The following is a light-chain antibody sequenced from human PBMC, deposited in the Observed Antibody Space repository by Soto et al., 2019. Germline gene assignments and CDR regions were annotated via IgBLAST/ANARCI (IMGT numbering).Light chain of an antibody. CDR2: DAS. Sequence: EIVLTQSPGTLALSPGERATLSCRASQSVINNYLAWYQQKAGQAPRLLIYDASTRATGIPDRFSGSGSGTDFTLTISRLEAEDFAVYYCQQYVTSSWTFGQGTTVDIK. CDR1: QSVINNY. CDR3: QQYVTSSWT. J-gene: IGKJ1*01. V-gene: IGKV3-20*01.